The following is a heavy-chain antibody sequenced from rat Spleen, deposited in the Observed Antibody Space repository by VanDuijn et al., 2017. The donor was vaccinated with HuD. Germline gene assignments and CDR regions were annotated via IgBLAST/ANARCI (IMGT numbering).Heavy chain of an antibody. Sequence: EVQLVESGGGLVQPGRSLKLSCAASGFTFSDYNMAWVRQAPKKGLEWVATISYDGSSTYYRDSVKGRFTISRDNAKSTLYLQMDSLRSEDTATYYCARSIPTDYWGQGVMVTVSS. CDR1: GFTFSDYN. CDR2: ISYDGSST. D-gene: IGHD2-1*01. CDR3: ARSIPTDY. V-gene: IGHV5-7*01. J-gene: IGHJ2*01.